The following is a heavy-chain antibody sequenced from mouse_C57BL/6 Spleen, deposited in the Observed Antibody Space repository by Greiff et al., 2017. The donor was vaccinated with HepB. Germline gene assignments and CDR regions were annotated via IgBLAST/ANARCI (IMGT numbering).Heavy chain of an antibody. J-gene: IGHJ3*01. D-gene: IGHD3-3*01. CDR1: GFTFSNYW. CDR3: TGRDSSGWFAY. Sequence: DVKLQESGGGLVQPGGSMKLSCVASGFTFSNYWMNWVRQSPEKGLEWVAQIRLKSDNYATHYAESVKGRFTISRDDSKSSVYLQMNNLRAEDTGIYYCTGRDSSGWFAYWGQGTLVTVSA. CDR2: IRLKSDNYAT. V-gene: IGHV6-3*01.